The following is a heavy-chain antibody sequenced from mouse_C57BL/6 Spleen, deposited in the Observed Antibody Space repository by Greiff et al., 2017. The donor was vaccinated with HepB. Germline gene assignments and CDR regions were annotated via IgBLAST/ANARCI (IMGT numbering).Heavy chain of an antibody. CDR2: INYDGSST. Sequence: EVKLMESEGGLVQPGSSMKLSCTASGFTFSDYYMAWVRQVPEKGLEWVANINYDGSSTYYLDSLKSRFVISRDNAKNILYLQMSSLKSEHTATYYCARGGDFLMDYWGQGTSVTVSS. V-gene: IGHV5-16*01. J-gene: IGHJ4*01. CDR3: ARGGDFLMDY. CDR1: GFTFSDYY. D-gene: IGHD3-3*01.